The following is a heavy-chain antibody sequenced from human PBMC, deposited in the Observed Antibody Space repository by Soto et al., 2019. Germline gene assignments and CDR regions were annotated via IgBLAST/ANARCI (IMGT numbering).Heavy chain of an antibody. Sequence: QVQLQQWGAGLLKPSETLSLTCAVYGGSFSGYYWSWIRQPPGKGLEWIGEINHSGSTNYNPSLKSRVTISVDTSKNQFSLKLSSVTAADTAVYYCARWAYVAATMTYYYYYMDVWGKGTTVTVSS. CDR1: GGSFSGYY. J-gene: IGHJ6*03. V-gene: IGHV4-34*01. CDR3: ARWAYVAATMTYYYYYMDV. D-gene: IGHD2-15*01. CDR2: INHSGST.